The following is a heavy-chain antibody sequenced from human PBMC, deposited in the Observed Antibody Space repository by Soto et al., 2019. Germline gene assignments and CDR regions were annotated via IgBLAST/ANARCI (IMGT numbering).Heavy chain of an antibody. CDR1: GFTFSSYA. D-gene: IGHD4-17*01. CDR2: ISGSGGST. Sequence: PGGSLRLSCAASGFTFSSYAMSWVRQAPGKGLEWVSAISGSGGSTYYADSVKGRFTISRDNSKSTLYLQMDSLGAEDTAVFYCAKADYGDFPFDYWGQGTLVTVSS. V-gene: IGHV3-23*01. CDR3: AKADYGDFPFDY. J-gene: IGHJ4*02.